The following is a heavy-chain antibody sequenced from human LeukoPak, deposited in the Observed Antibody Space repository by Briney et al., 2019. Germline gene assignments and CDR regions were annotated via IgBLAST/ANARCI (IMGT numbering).Heavy chain of an antibody. D-gene: IGHD1-14*01. J-gene: IGHJ6*03. CDR1: GFSFSRYT. CDR3: APPGAASGLHMDV. V-gene: IGHV3-21*01. CDR2: ISRGSSYS. Sequence: PGGSLRLSCTGSGFSFSRYTMNWVRQAPGKGLEFVSSISRGSSYSAYADSVKGRFTISRDSAQNSVFLQMNTLRAADTAVYYCAPPGAASGLHMDVWGKGTTVIVSS.